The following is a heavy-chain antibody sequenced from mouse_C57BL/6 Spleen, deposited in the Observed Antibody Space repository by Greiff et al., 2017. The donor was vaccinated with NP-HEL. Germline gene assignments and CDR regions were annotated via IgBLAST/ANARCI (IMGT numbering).Heavy chain of an antibody. D-gene: IGHD3-2*02. V-gene: IGHV1-74*01. CDR3: AIGSSGFAY. CDR1: GYTFTSYW. J-gene: IGHJ3*01. Sequence: QVQLKQPGAELVKPGASVKVSCKASGYTFTSYWMHWVKQRPGQGLEWIGRIHPSDSDTNYNQKFKGKATLTVDKSSSTAYMQLSSLTSDDSAVYYCAIGSSGFAYWGQGTLVTVSA. CDR2: IHPSDSDT.